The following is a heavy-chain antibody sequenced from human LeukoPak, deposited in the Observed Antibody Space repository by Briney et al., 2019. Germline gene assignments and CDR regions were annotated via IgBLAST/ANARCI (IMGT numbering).Heavy chain of an antibody. CDR2: IYSGGST. J-gene: IGHJ3*02. CDR3: ARDRTTGTGAFDI. Sequence: PGGSQTLSCAASGFTVSSNYMSWVRQAPGKGLEWVSVIYSGGSTYYADSVKGRFTISRDNSKNTLYLQMNSLRAEDTAVYYCARDRTTGTGAFDIWGQGTMVTVSS. V-gene: IGHV3-66*01. D-gene: IGHD1-1*01. CDR1: GFTVSSNY.